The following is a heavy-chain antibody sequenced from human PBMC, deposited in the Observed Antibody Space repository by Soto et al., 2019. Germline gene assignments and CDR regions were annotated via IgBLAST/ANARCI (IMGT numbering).Heavy chain of an antibody. D-gene: IGHD3-22*01. CDR2: INHSGST. CDR3: ARGKYYYDSSRYYLPVYFDY. Sequence: PSETLSLTCAVYGGSFSGYYWSWIRQPPGKGLEWIGEINHSGSTNYNPSLKSRVTISVDTSKNQFSLKLSSVTAADTAVYYCARGKYYYDSSRYYLPVYFDYWGPGTLVNVSS. V-gene: IGHV4-34*01. J-gene: IGHJ4*02. CDR1: GGSFSGYY.